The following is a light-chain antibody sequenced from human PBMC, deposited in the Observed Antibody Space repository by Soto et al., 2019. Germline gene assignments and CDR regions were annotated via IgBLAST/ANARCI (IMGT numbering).Light chain of an antibody. CDR1: QSLSSNY. J-gene: IGKJ2*01. V-gene: IGKV3-20*01. CDR2: GAS. Sequence: IVLTQSPGTLSLSPGERVTLSCRATQSLSSNYLTWYQQKPGQAPRLLIYGASSRATGIPDRFSGSGSAIDFTLTISRLEPEDSAVYFCQQYDSSPPSFGQGTKLEIK. CDR3: QQYDSSPPS.